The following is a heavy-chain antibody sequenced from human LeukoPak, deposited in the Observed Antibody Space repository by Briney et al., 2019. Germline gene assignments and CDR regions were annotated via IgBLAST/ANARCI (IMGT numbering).Heavy chain of an antibody. CDR3: ARLMTTYYSFDY. Sequence: GASVKVSFKASGGPFSILAIYWVRQAPGQGLDLMGGIIPLFGTPDYAQKFQGRVTVTTDESTSTAYMELSSLRSDDTAVYYCARLMTTYYSFDYWGQGTLVAVAS. CDR1: GGPFSILA. J-gene: IGHJ4*02. V-gene: IGHV1-69*05. D-gene: IGHD4-11*01. CDR2: IIPLFGTP.